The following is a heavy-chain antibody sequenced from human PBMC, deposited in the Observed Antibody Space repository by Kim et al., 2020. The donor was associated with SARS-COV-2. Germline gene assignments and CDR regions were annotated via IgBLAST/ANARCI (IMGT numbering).Heavy chain of an antibody. CDR2: IKQDGSEK. CDR3: ARDVRTPSYSWRSYDSSGSFDY. J-gene: IGHJ4*02. CDR1: GFTFSSFW. V-gene: IGHV3-7*01. D-gene: IGHD3-22*01. Sequence: GGSLRLSCAASGFTFSSFWMSWVRQAPGKGLEWVANIKQDGSEKYYVDSVKGRFTISRDNAKNSLYLQMNSLRAEDTAVYYCARDVRTPSYSWRSYDSSGSFDYWGQGTLVTVSS.